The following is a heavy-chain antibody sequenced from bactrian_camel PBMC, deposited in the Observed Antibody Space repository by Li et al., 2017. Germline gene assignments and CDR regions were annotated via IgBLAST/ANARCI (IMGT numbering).Heavy chain of an antibody. CDR2: LYLNGGT. V-gene: IGHV3S10*01. D-gene: IGHD6*01. J-gene: IGHJ4*01. Sequence: DVQLVESGGGSVQAGASLRLSCTVSGYISTRACMGWFRQAPGKERELVSSLYLNGGTYYHDSVKGRFTFAQDNAENSAKNTAYLQMDSLKPEDTAKYYCAARNGAGTYAGQGTQ. CDR1: GYISTRAC.